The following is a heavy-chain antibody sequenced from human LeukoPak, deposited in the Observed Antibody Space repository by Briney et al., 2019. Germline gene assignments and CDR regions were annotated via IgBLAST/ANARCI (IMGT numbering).Heavy chain of an antibody. Sequence: SETLSLTCTVSGGSVSSYYWSWIRQHPGRGMGWLGYIYYSGSTNYNPSLKSRVTISVDTSKNQFSLKLSSVTAADTAVYYCARQQYSSSWYESHWFDPWGQGTLVTVSS. J-gene: IGHJ5*02. V-gene: IGHV4-59*08. CDR3: ARQQYSSSWYESHWFDP. D-gene: IGHD6-13*01. CDR2: IYYSGST. CDR1: GGSVSSYY.